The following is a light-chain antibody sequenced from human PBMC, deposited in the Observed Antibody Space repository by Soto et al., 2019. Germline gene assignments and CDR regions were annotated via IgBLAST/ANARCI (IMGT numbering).Light chain of an antibody. CDR2: GAS. V-gene: IGKV3-15*01. CDR3: QQYSNWPRT. CDR1: QSVGHN. Sequence: DIVMTQSPVTLSVSPGDRATLSCRASQSVGHNLAWFQQKPGQAPRLLIYGASAGATGIPDRFSGSGFGTEFTLTISSLQSEDLAVYYCQQYSNWPRTFGQGTKVE. J-gene: IGKJ1*01.